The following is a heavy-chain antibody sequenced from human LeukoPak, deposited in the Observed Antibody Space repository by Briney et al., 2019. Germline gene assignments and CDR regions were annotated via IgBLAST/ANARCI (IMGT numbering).Heavy chain of an antibody. CDR1: GGSFSGYY. V-gene: IGHV4-34*01. CDR3: AAAVAGPDKVFFDY. CDR2: INHSGST. J-gene: IGHJ4*02. Sequence: SETLSLTCAVYGGSFSGYYWSWIRQPPGKGLEWIGEINHSGSTNYNPSLKSRVTISVDTSKNQFSLKLSSVTAADTAVYYCAAAVAGPDKVFFDYWGQGTLVTVS. D-gene: IGHD6-19*01.